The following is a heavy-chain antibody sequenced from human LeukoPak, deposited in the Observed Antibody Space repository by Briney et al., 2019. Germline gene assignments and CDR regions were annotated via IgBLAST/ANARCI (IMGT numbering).Heavy chain of an antibody. CDR2: ISAYNGNT. D-gene: IGHD6-19*01. CDR1: GYTFTGYY. J-gene: IGHJ4*02. CDR3: ARDSSSGWYSRGGYFDY. Sequence: ASVKVSCKASGYTFTGYYMHWVRQAPGQGLEWMGWISAYNGNTNYAQKLQGRVTMTTDSSTSTAYMELRSLRSDDTAVYYCARDSSSGWYSRGGYFDYWGQGTLVTVSS. V-gene: IGHV1-18*04.